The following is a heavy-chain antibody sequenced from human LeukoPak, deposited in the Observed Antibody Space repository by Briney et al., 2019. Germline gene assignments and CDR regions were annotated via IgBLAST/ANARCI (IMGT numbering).Heavy chain of an antibody. CDR3: ARETGIAAALKAFDI. Sequence: PSETLSLTCAVYGGSFSGYYWSWIRQPPGEGLEWIGEINHSGSTNYNPSLKSRVTISVDTSKNQFSLKLSSVTAADTAVYYCARETGIAAALKAFDIWGQGTMVTVSS. J-gene: IGHJ3*02. V-gene: IGHV4-34*01. CDR2: INHSGST. D-gene: IGHD6-13*01. CDR1: GGSFSGYY.